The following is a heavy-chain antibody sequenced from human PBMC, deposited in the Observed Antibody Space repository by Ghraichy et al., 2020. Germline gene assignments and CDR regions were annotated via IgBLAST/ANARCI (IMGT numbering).Heavy chain of an antibody. D-gene: IGHD2-21*02. CDR1: GGSISSGGYS. J-gene: IGHJ5*02. CDR3: ARGLRMARSGDPPGWFDP. Sequence: SQTLSLTCAVSGGSISSGGYSWSWIRQPPGKGLEWIGYIYHSGSTYYNPSLKSRVTISVDRSKNQFSLKLSSVTAADTAVYYCARGLRMARSGDPPGWFDPWGQGTLVTVSS. V-gene: IGHV4-30-2*01. CDR2: IYHSGST.